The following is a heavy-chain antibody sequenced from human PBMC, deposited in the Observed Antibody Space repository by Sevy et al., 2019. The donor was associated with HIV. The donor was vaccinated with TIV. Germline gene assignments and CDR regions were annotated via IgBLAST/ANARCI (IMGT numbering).Heavy chain of an antibody. D-gene: IGHD1-1*01. J-gene: IGHJ1*01. CDR1: GFTFTSFS. CDR3: ALERLSSNVAEYFQN. V-gene: IGHV3-30-3*01. CDR2: ISYDGSNK. Sequence: GGSLRVSCAASGFTFTSFSMHWVRQAPGKGLEWVATISYDGSNKYYADSVKGRFTISRDNSKNYLYLQMNSLRAEDTAVYCCALERLSSNVAEYFQNWGQGTLVTVSS.